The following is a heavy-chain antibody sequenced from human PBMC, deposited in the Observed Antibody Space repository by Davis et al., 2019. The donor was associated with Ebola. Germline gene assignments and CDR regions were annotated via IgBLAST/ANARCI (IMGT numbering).Heavy chain of an antibody. CDR2: INHSGST. CDR3: AETGSGWYFADY. Sequence: PSETLSLTCAVYGGSFSGYYWSWIRQPPGKGLEWIGEINHSGSTNYNPSLKSRVTISVDTSKNQFSLKLSSVTAADTAVYYCAETGSGWYFADYWGQGTLVTVSS. V-gene: IGHV4-34*01. CDR1: GGSFSGYY. D-gene: IGHD6-19*01. J-gene: IGHJ4*02.